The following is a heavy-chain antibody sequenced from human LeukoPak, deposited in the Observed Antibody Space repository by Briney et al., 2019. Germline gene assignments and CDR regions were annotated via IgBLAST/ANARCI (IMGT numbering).Heavy chain of an antibody. Sequence: SETLSLTCTVSGGSISSYYWSWIRQPPGKGLEWIGYIYTSGSTNYNPSLKSRVTISVDTSKNQFSLKLSSVTAADTAVYYCARHGGWYGGYYFDYWGQGTLVTFSS. CDR3: ARHGGWYGGYYFDY. CDR1: GGSISSYY. V-gene: IGHV4-4*09. CDR2: IYTSGST. J-gene: IGHJ4*02. D-gene: IGHD6-19*01.